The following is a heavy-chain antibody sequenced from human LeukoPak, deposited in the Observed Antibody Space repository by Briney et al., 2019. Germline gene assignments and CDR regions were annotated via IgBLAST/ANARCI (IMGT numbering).Heavy chain of an antibody. V-gene: IGHV4-59*04. CDR1: GGSIISYY. D-gene: IGHD3-10*01. CDR3: ARLPLGAFGDFLNFDF. Sequence: SETLSLTCTVSGGSIISYYWSWIRQPPGKGLEWIGSIYHSGSTYYNPSLKSRVTISVDTSKNQFSLKLSSVTAADTAVYYCARLPLGAFGDFLNFDFWGQGTLVTVSS. J-gene: IGHJ4*02. CDR2: IYHSGST.